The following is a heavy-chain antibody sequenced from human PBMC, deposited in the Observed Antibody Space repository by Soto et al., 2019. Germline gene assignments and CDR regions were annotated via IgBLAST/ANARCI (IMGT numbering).Heavy chain of an antibody. CDR3: AKDRFEAVAGQTYYYYGMDV. CDR2: ISWDGGST. D-gene: IGHD6-19*01. V-gene: IGHV3-43D*03. Sequence: GGSLRLSCAASGFTFDDYAMHWVRQAPGKGLEWVSLISWDGGSTYYADSVKGRFTISRDNSKNSLYLQMNSLRAEDNALYYCAKDRFEAVAGQTYYYYGMDVWGQGTTVTVSS. CDR1: GFTFDDYA. J-gene: IGHJ6*02.